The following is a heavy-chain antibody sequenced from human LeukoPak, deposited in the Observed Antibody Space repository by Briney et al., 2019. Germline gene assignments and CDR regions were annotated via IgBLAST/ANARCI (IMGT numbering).Heavy chain of an antibody. CDR2: INPNSDGT. CDR1: GYTFTGYY. J-gene: IGHJ4*02. V-gene: IGHV1-2*02. CDR3: ARDSTGYSSGWYQTGFDY. D-gene: IGHD6-19*01. Sequence: GASVKVSCKASGYTFTGYYMHWVRQAPGQGLEWMGWINPNSDGTNYAQKFQGRVTMTRDTSISTAYMELSRLRSDDTAVYYCARDSTGYSSGWYQTGFDYWGQGTLVTVSS.